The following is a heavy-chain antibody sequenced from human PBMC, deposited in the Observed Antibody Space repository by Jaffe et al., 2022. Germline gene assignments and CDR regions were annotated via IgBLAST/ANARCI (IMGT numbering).Heavy chain of an antibody. V-gene: IGHV4-38-2*01. CDR1: GYSISSGYY. CDR2: IYHSGST. D-gene: IGHD3-10*01. Sequence: QVQLQESGPGLVKPSETLSLTCAVSGYSISSGYYWGWIRQPPGKGLEWIGSIYHSGSTYYNPSLKSRVTISVDTSKNQFSLKLSSVTAADTAVYYCARPMVRGSLYWYFDLWGRGTLVTVSS. J-gene: IGHJ2*01. CDR3: ARPMVRGSLYWYFDL.